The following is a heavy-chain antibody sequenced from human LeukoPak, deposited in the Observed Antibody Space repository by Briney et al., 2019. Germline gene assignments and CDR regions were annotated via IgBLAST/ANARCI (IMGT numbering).Heavy chain of an antibody. D-gene: IGHD1-26*01. CDR1: GYSLSELS. Sequence: GASVKVSCKVSGYSLSELSIHWVRQAPGKGLEWMGGFDFEDGETLYAQKFRGRLTVTEDTSTDTSYMELSSLAYDDTAVYYCATETPPGGTYSVHFDSWGQGTLVTVSS. CDR3: ATETPPGGTYSVHFDS. V-gene: IGHV1-24*01. J-gene: IGHJ4*02. CDR2: FDFEDGET.